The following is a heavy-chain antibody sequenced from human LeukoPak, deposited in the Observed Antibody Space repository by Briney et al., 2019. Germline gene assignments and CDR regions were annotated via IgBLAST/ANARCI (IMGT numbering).Heavy chain of an antibody. CDR1: GFTFSSYW. D-gene: IGHD1-26*01. CDR3: ARAAYYRFDY. J-gene: IGHJ4*02. Sequence: GGSLRLSCAASGFTFSSYWVHWVREAPGKGLEWVARINSDGSTINHADSVRGRFTISRDNAENTLYLQMCSLRAEDTAIYFCARAAYYRFDYWGQGTLVTVSS. V-gene: IGHV3-74*01. CDR2: INSDGSTI.